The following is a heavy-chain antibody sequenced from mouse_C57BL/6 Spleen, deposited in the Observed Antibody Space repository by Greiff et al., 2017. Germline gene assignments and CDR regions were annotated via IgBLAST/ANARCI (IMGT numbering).Heavy chain of an antibody. V-gene: IGHV1-26*01. CDR1: GYTFTDYY. CDR2: INPNNGGT. J-gene: IGHJ2*01. Sequence: EVQLQQSGPELVKPGASVKISCKASGYTFTDYYMNWVKQSHGKSLEWIGDINPNNGGTSYNQKFKGKATLTVDKSSSTAYMELRSLTSEDSAVYYCAREEGYFDYWGQGTTLTVSS. CDR3: AREEGYFDY.